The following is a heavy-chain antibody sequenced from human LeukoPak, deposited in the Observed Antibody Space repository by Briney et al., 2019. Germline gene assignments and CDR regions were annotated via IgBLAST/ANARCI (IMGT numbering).Heavy chain of an antibody. V-gene: IGHV4-34*01. J-gene: IGHJ4*02. Sequence: SETLSLTCAVYGGTFSGYYWSWIRQPPGKGLEWIGEINPGGSTNYNPSLESRLTISVDPSKNQFSLNLTSVTAADTAIYYCASEDCSGGACTNFDYWGQGTLVTVSS. CDR3: ASEDCSGGACTNFDY. D-gene: IGHD2-15*01. CDR1: GGTFSGYY. CDR2: INPGGST.